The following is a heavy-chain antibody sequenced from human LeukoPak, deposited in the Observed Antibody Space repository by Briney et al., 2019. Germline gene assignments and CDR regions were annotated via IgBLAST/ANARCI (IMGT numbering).Heavy chain of an antibody. CDR1: GGSFSGYY. Sequence: PSETLSLTCAVYGGSFSGYYWSWIRQPPGKGMEWIGEINHSGSTNYNPSLKSRVTISVDTSKNQLSLKLSSVTAADTAVYYCARGSRTYYYDSQGFDPWGQGTLVTVSS. CDR2: INHSGST. CDR3: ARGSRTYYYDSQGFDP. J-gene: IGHJ5*02. V-gene: IGHV4-34*01. D-gene: IGHD3-22*01.